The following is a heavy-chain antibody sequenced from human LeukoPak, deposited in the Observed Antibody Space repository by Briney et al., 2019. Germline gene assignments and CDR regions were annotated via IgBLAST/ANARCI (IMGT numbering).Heavy chain of an antibody. Sequence: ASVKVSCKASGYTFTSYDINWVRQATGQGLEGMGRMNPNSGNTGYAQKFQGRVTMTRNTSISTSYMELSSLRSEDTAVYYCARGVPYDFWSGYYKGLVDYWGQGTLVTVSS. V-gene: IGHV1-8*01. CDR3: ARGVPYDFWSGYYKGLVDY. D-gene: IGHD3-3*01. J-gene: IGHJ4*02. CDR1: GYTFTSYD. CDR2: MNPNSGNT.